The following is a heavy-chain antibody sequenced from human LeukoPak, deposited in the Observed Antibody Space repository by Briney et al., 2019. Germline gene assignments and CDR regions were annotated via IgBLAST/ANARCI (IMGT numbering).Heavy chain of an antibody. CDR2: ISAYNGNT. D-gene: IGHD3-3*01. Sequence: ASVRVSCKASGYTFTSYGISWVRQAPGQGLEWMGWISAYNGNTNYAQKLQGRVTMTTDTSTSTAYMELRSLRSDDTAVYYCARVVSRFFWFDPWGQGTLVTVSS. CDR1: GYTFTSYG. V-gene: IGHV1-18*01. J-gene: IGHJ5*02. CDR3: ARVVSRFFWFDP.